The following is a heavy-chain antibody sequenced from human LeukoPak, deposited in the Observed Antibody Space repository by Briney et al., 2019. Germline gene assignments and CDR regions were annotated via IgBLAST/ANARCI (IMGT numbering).Heavy chain of an antibody. V-gene: IGHV3-30*02. D-gene: IGHD2-15*01. Sequence: PGGSLRLSCAASGFTFSSYGMHWVRQAPGKGLEWVAFIRYDGSNKYYADSVKGRFTISRDNSKNTLYLQMNSLRAEDTAVYYCAVLSLVARDDAFDIWGQGTMVTVSS. J-gene: IGHJ3*02. CDR3: AVLSLVARDDAFDI. CDR2: IRYDGSNK. CDR1: GFTFSSYG.